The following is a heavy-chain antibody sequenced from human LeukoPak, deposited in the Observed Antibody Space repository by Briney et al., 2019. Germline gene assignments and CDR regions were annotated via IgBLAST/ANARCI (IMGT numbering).Heavy chain of an antibody. Sequence: SETLSLTCTVSSGSISSGDYYWGWIRQPPGKGLEWIGSVYYSGSTYYNPSLESRVTISVDTSKNQFSLKLSSVTAADTAVYYCARGLFHYDSSGHYYFPYYFDYWGQGTLVTVSS. J-gene: IGHJ4*02. CDR2: VYYSGST. CDR1: SGSISSGDYY. D-gene: IGHD3-22*01. CDR3: ARGLFHYDSSGHYYFPYYFDY. V-gene: IGHV4-39*07.